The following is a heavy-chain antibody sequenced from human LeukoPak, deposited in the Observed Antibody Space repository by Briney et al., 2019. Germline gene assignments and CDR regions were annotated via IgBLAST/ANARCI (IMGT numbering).Heavy chain of an antibody. V-gene: IGHV3-9*01. CDR1: GFTFDDYA. D-gene: IGHD3-22*01. J-gene: IGHJ4*02. CDR3: AKGPDGSGYYTGLDY. Sequence: GRSLRLSCAASGFTFDDYAMHWVRQAPGKGLGWVSGISWNRGSIGYADSVKGRFTISRDNAKNSLYLQMNSLRAEDTALYYCAKGPDGSGYYTGLDYWGQGTLVTVSS. CDR2: ISWNRGSI.